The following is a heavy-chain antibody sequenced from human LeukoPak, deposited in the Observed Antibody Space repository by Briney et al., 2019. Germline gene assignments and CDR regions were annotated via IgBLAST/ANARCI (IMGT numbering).Heavy chain of an antibody. J-gene: IGHJ4*02. CDR2: IYHSGST. CDR1: GGSISSSNW. CDR3: ARVYSGYDLGGLDY. Sequence: SGTLSLTCAASGGSISSSNWWSWVRQPPGKGLEWIGEIYHSGSTNYNPSLKSRVTISVDKSKNQFSLKLSSVTAADTAVYYCARVYSGYDLGGLDYWGQGTLVTVSS. D-gene: IGHD5-12*01. V-gene: IGHV4-4*02.